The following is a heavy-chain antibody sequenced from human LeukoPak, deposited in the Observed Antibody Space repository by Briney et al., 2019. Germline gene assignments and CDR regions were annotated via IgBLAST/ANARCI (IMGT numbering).Heavy chain of an antibody. J-gene: IGHJ4*02. D-gene: IGHD5-18*01. V-gene: IGHV4-34*01. CDR2: INHSGST. CDR3: ASLGGYNYGDPNDY. CDR1: GGSFSGYY. Sequence: SETLSLTCAVYGGSFSGYYWSWIRQPPGKGLEWIGEINHSGSTNYNPSLKSRVTISVDTSKNQFFLKLSSVTAADTAVYYCASLGGYNYGDPNDYWGQGTLVTVSS.